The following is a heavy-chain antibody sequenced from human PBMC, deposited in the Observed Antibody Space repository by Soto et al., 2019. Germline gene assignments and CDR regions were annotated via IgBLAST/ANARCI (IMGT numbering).Heavy chain of an antibody. D-gene: IGHD3-22*01. J-gene: IGHJ4*02. V-gene: IGHV1-18*04. Sequence: QVQLVQSGAEVKKPGASVKVSCKASGYTFTIYGISWLRQAPGQGLEWMGWISGYNGNTDYAQNLQDRVTLTTDASTSSVDMELRSLRSDDTAVYYCARVDYYDSSGYYGYWGQGTLITVSS. CDR1: GYTFTIYG. CDR3: ARVDYYDSSGYYGY. CDR2: ISGYNGNT.